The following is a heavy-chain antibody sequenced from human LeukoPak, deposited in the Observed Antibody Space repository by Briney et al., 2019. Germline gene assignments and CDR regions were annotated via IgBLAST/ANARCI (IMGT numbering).Heavy chain of an antibody. V-gene: IGHV4-4*08. Sequence: ETLSLTCTVSGASVGLYYWSWIRQPPGKGLEWIGYIYVDGTTNYSPSLKGRVTISVDTSKNQFSLKLSSVIAADTAVYYCALNQPLNHYYGLDVWGQGSAVSVSS. CDR1: GASVGLYY. CDR3: ALNQPLNHYYGLDV. CDR2: IYVDGTT. D-gene: IGHD1-14*01. J-gene: IGHJ6*02.